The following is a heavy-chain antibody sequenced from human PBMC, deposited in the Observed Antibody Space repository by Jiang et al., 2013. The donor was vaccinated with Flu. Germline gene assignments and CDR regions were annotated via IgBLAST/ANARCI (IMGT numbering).Heavy chain of an antibody. V-gene: IGHV1-18*01. CDR1: SYG. CDR2: ISAYNGNT. D-gene: IGHD5-18*01. J-gene: IGHJ3*02. Sequence: SYGISWVRQAPGQGLEWMGWISAYNGNTNYAQKLQGRVTMTTDTSTSTAYMELRSLRSDDTAVYYCARDHEAWWIQLWTTGTTNAFDIWGQGTMVTVSS. CDR3: ARDHEAWWIQLWTTGTTNAFDI.